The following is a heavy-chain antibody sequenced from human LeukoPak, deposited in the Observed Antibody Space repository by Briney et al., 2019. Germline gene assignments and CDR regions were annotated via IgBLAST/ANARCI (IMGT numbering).Heavy chain of an antibody. Sequence: ASVKVSCKASGYTFTSYYMHWVRQAPGQGLEWMGIINPSGGSTSYAQKFQGRVTMTRDTSTSTVYMELSSLRSEDTAVYYCARDTTVVPGFDVFDIGGKGTMVTV. CDR2: INPSGGST. CDR3: ARDTTVVPGFDVFDI. J-gene: IGHJ3*02. V-gene: IGHV1-46*01. D-gene: IGHD4-23*01. CDR1: GYTFTSYY.